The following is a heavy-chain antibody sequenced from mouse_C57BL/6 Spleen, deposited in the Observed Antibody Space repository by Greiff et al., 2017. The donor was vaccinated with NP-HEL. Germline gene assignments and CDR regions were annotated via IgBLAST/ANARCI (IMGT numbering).Heavy chain of an antibody. D-gene: IGHD2-1*01. CDR2: INPSSGYT. CDR3: ARSEVTTDWYFDV. CDR1: GYTFTSYW. J-gene: IGHJ1*03. V-gene: IGHV1-7*01. Sequence: QVQLKESGAELAKPGASVKLSCKASGYTFTSYWMHWVKQRPGQGLEWIGYINPSSGYTKYNQKFKDKATLTADKSSSTAYMQLSSLTYEDSAVYYCARSEVTTDWYFDVWGTGTTVTVSS.